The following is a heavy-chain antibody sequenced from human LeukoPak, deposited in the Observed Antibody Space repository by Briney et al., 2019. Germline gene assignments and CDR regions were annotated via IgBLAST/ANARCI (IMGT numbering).Heavy chain of an antibody. CDR1: GFTFSTYW. CDR3: AKDRDGTMVRGAPDY. D-gene: IGHD3-10*01. CDR2: INTDGSTT. Sequence: PGGSLRLSCVVSGFTFSTYWMYWVRQAPGKGLVWVSRINTDGSTTNYADSAKGRFTISRDNSKSTLYLQMNSLRAEDTAVYYCAKDRDGTMVRGAPDYWGQGTLVTVSS. V-gene: IGHV3-74*01. J-gene: IGHJ4*02.